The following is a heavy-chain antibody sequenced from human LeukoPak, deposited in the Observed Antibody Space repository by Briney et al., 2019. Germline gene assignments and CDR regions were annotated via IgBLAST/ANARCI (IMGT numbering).Heavy chain of an antibody. CDR2: INHSGST. D-gene: IGHD3-22*01. Sequence: KTSETLSLTCTVSGGSISSSSHYWGWIRQPPGKGLEWIGEINHSGSTNYNPSLKSRVTISVDTSKNQFSLKLSSVTAADTAVYYCARHNSITMIVVDPGYFDYWGQGTLVTVSS. CDR3: ARHNSITMIVVDPGYFDY. J-gene: IGHJ4*02. CDR1: GGSISSSSHY. V-gene: IGHV4-39*01.